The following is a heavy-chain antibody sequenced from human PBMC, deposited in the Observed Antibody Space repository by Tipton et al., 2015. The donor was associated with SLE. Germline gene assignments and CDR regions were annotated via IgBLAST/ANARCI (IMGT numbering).Heavy chain of an antibody. CDR1: GGSISSGGSGFYY. CDR3: DGAETGTNYYLDV. CDR2: ISYTGST. V-gene: IGHV4-39*07. D-gene: IGHD4-17*01. J-gene: IGHJ6*03. Sequence: TLSLTCSVSGGSISSGGSGFYYWGWVRQPPGKGLEFIGSISYTGSTYYNLSLKSRVTISVDNSKNQFSLKVSSVTAADPAVYYWDGAETGTNYYLDVRGKGTPVTVSS.